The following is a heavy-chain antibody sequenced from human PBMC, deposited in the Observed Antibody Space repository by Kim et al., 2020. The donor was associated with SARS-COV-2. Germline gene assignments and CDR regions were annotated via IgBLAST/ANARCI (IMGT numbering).Heavy chain of an antibody. CDR2: IYHSGST. D-gene: IGHD2-2*02. J-gene: IGHJ4*02. Sequence: SETLSLTCAVSGGSISSGGYSWSWIRQPPGKGLEWIGYIYHSGSTYYNPSLKSRVTISVDRSKNQFSLKLSSVTAADTAVYYCARANPYLCSSTSCYTDFDYWGQGTLVTVSS. CDR1: GGSISSGGYS. V-gene: IGHV4-30-2*01. CDR3: ARANPYLCSSTSCYTDFDY.